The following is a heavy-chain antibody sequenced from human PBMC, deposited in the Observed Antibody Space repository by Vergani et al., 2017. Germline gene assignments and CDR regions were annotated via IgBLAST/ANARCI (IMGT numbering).Heavy chain of an antibody. V-gene: IGHV4-59*01. CDR1: GGSISSYY. Sequence: QVQLQESGPGLVKPSETLSLTCTVSGGSISSYYWSWIRHPPGQGLEWIGYIYYSGSTNYNPSLKSRVTISVDTSKNQFSLKLSSVTAADTAVYYCARNPYCGGDCYSDAFDIWGQGTMVTVSS. CDR3: ARNPYCGGDCYSDAFDI. J-gene: IGHJ3*02. CDR2: IYYSGST. D-gene: IGHD2-21*02.